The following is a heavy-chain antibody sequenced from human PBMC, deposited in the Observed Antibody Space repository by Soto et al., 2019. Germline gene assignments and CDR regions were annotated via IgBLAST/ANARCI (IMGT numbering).Heavy chain of an antibody. V-gene: IGHV3-21*01. Sequence: GGSLRLSCAASGFTFSSYSMNWVRQASGKGLERVSSISSSSSYIYYADSVKGRFTISRDNAKNSLYLQMNSLRAEDTAVYYCARDYNWNSHRPFDYWGQGTLVTVSS. J-gene: IGHJ4*02. CDR1: GFTFSSYS. D-gene: IGHD1-7*01. CDR3: ARDYNWNSHRPFDY. CDR2: ISSSSSYI.